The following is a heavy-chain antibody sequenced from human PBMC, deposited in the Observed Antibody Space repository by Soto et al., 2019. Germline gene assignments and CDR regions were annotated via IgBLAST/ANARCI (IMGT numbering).Heavy chain of an antibody. CDR3: ARLHLARHAFDI. V-gene: IGHV5-51*01. Sequence: GESLKISCKGSGYSFTSYWIGWVRQMPGKGLEWVGIIYPGDSDTRYSPSFQGQVTIAADKTISTPYMQWSSLKASATDMYYCARLHLARHAFDIWGQGTMVTVSS. CDR1: GYSFTSYW. CDR2: IYPGDSDT. D-gene: IGHD6-6*01. J-gene: IGHJ3*02.